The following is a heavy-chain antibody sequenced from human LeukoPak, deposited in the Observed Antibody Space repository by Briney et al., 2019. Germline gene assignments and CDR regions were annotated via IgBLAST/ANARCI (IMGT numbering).Heavy chain of an antibody. CDR2: IKQDGSEK. D-gene: IGHD6-19*01. Sequence: GGSLRLSCAASGFTFSSYWMSWVRQAPGKGLEWVANIKQDGSEKYYVDSVKGRFTISRDNAKNSLYLQMNSLRAEDTAVYYCARVGTVASRVRFRSGGQGTLVTVSS. CDR3: ARVGTVASRVRFRS. V-gene: IGHV3-7*03. J-gene: IGHJ4*02. CDR1: GFTFSSYW.